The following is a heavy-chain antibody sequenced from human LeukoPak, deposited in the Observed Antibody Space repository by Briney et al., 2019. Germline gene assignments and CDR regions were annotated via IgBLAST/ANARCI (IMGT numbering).Heavy chain of an antibody. J-gene: IGHJ4*02. Sequence: GGSLRLSCAASGFTFSNYAVSWVRQAPGKGLEWVSGISGSGGSTYYADSVKGRFTISRDNSKNTLYLQMNSLRAEDTAVYYCAKGVRSVWGSYRTQYYFDYWGQGTLVTVSS. CDR3: AKGVRSVWGSYRTQYYFDY. V-gene: IGHV3-23*01. D-gene: IGHD3-16*02. CDR2: ISGSGGST. CDR1: GFTFSNYA.